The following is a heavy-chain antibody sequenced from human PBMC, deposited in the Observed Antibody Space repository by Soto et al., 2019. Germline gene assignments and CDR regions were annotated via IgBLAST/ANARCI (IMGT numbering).Heavy chain of an antibody. CDR2: IYYSGST. V-gene: IGHV4-59*01. D-gene: IGHD4-4*01. Sequence: SETLSLTCTVSGGSISSYYWSWIRQPPGKGLEWIGYIYYSGSTNYNPSLKSRVTISVGTSKNQFSLKLSSVTAADTAVYYCARDGYTVTPNYYYGMDVWGQGTTVTVSS. CDR3: ARDGYTVTPNYYYGMDV. J-gene: IGHJ6*02. CDR1: GGSISSYY.